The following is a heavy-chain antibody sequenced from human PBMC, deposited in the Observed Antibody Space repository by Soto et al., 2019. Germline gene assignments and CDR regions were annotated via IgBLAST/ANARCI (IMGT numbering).Heavy chain of an antibody. D-gene: IGHD5-12*01. Sequence: QVQLVQSGAEVKKPGSSVKVSCKASGGTFSSYTISWVRQAPGQGLEWMGRIIPILGIANYAQKFQGRVTITAXTSXSXAYMELSSLRSEDTAVYYCARHAISGLQLSPEYFQHWGQGTLVTVSS. V-gene: IGHV1-69*02. CDR2: IIPILGIA. CDR3: ARHAISGLQLSPEYFQH. J-gene: IGHJ1*01. CDR1: GGTFSSYT.